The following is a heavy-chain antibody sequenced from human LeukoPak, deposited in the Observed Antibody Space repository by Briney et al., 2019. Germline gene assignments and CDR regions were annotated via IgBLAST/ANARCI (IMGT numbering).Heavy chain of an antibody. CDR2: ISYDGSNK. D-gene: IGHD3-22*01. CDR3: AKDLRGYYYDSSGPLGY. CDR1: GFTFSSYG. V-gene: IGHV3-30*18. J-gene: IGHJ4*02. Sequence: GRSLRLSCAASGFTFSSYGMHWVRQAPGKGLEWVAVISYDGSNKYYADSVKGRFTISRDNSKNTLYLQMNSLRAEDTAVYYCAKDLRGYYYDSSGPLGYWGQGTLVTVSS.